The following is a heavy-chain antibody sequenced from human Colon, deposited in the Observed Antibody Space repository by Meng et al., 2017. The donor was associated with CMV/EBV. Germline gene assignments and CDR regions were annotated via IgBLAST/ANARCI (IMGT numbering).Heavy chain of an antibody. CDR3: AREVVPPRRMDV. Sequence: GGSLRLSCAASGFTFSSYSMNWVRQAPGKGLEWVASISTSSTDIYYAESLKGRFTISRDNAKNLLHLHISSLSAEDTAVYYCAREVVPPRRMDVWGQGTTVTVSS. CDR1: GFTFSSYS. D-gene: IGHD2-2*01. CDR2: ISTSSTDI. J-gene: IGHJ6*02. V-gene: IGHV3-21*01.